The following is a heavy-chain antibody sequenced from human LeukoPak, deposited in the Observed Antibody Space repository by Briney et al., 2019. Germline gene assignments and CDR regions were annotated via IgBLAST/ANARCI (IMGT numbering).Heavy chain of an antibody. D-gene: IGHD6-19*01. CDR2: IYHSRST. CDR1: GYSISSGYY. J-gene: IGHJ4*02. Sequence: SETLSLTCAVSGYSISSGYYWGWIRQPPEKGLEWIGGIYHSRSTYYNPSLRSRVTISVDTSKNQFSLKLTSVAAADTAVYYCVRPRQWLVEIDYWGQGALVTVSS. CDR3: VRPRQWLVEIDY. V-gene: IGHV4-38-2*01.